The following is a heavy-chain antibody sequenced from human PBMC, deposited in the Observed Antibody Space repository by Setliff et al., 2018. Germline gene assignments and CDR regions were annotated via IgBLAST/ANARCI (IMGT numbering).Heavy chain of an antibody. Sequence: SETLSLTCTVSGGSISSGGYYWTWIRQPAGQGLEWIGRIYTTGITNYNASLKSRVTISVDTSKNLFSLKLSSVTAADTAVYYCAANPGIAAGGDFDYWGQGILVTVSS. J-gene: IGHJ4*02. V-gene: IGHV4-61*02. D-gene: IGHD6-13*01. CDR1: GGSISSGGYY. CDR2: IYTTGIT. CDR3: AANPGIAAGGDFDY.